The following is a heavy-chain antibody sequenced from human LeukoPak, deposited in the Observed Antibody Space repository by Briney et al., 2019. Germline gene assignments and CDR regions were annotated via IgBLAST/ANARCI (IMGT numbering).Heavy chain of an antibody. V-gene: IGHV3-53*01. Sequence: GGSLILSCAASGFTVSSNYMSWVRQAPGKGLEWVSVIYSGGSTYYADSVKGRFTISRDNSKNTLYLQMNSLRAEDTAVYYCARDRWNSGWYAHFDYWGQGTLVTVSS. CDR3: ARDRWNSGWYAHFDY. CDR1: GFTVSSNY. J-gene: IGHJ4*02. D-gene: IGHD6-19*01. CDR2: IYSGGST.